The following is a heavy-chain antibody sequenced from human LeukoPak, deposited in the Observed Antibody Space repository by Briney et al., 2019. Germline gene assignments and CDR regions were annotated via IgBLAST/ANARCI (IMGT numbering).Heavy chain of an antibody. CDR3: ARWGPAAGLDY. Sequence: KPSETLSLTCTVSGGSISSGGYYWSWIRQHPGKGLEWIGYIYYSGSTYYNPSLKSRVTISVDTSKNQFSLKLSSVTAADTVVYYCARWGPAAGLDYWGQGTLVTVSS. CDR1: GGSISSGGYY. CDR2: IYYSGST. V-gene: IGHV4-31*03. D-gene: IGHD6-13*01. J-gene: IGHJ4*02.